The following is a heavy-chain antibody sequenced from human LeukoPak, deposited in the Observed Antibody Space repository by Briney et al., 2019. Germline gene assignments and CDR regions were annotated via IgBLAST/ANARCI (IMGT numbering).Heavy chain of an antibody. CDR3: AREQYYDFWSGSPGAFDI. J-gene: IGHJ3*02. CDR1: GGSISSYY. D-gene: IGHD3-3*01. CDR2: IYYSGST. V-gene: IGHV4-59*01. Sequence: PSETLSLTCTVSGGSISSYYWSWIRHPPAQGLEWIGYIYYSGSTNYNPSHKSRVTISVDTSKNQFSLKLSSVTAADTAVYYCAREQYYDFWSGSPGAFDIWGQGTMVTVSS.